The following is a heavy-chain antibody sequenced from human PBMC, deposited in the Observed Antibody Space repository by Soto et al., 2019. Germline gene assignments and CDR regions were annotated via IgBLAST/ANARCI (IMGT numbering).Heavy chain of an antibody. D-gene: IGHD1-26*01. CDR1: GGSLSSDCYY. J-gene: IGHJ4*02. Sequence: TLSLTCTVAGGSLSSDCYYWTWIRKHPGKGLEWIGFLYYSGRTFYNPSLKSRFTSSRDRYKNQYSQKMTSVTAADTAVYCCARSRIWEQHYDYWGQGIMVTVSS. CDR2: LYYSGRT. CDR3: ARSRIWEQHYDY. V-gene: IGHV4-31*02.